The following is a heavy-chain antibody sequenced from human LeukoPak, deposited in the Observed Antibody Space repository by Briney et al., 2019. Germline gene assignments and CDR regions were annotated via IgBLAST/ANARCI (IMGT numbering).Heavy chain of an antibody. D-gene: IGHD2-2*02. CDR1: GYTFTSYY. CDR3: ARSASIVVVSAAIDIGGPYNWFDP. J-gene: IGHJ5*02. V-gene: IGHV1-46*01. Sequence: GASVKVSCKASGYTFTSYYMHWVRQAPRQGLEWMGIINPSGGSTSYAQKFQGRVTMTRDTSTSTVYMELSSLRSEDTAVYYCARSASIVVVSAAIDIGGPYNWFDPWGQGTLVTVSS. CDR2: INPSGGST.